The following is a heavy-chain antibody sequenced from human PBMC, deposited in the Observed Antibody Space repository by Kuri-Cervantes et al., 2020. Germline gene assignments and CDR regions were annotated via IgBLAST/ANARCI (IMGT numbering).Heavy chain of an antibody. Sequence: LSLTCAASGFTFSSYWMHWVRQAPGKGLEWVAVISYDGSNKYYADSVKGRFTISRDNSKNTLYLQMNSLRAEDTAVYYCARGLTIRGVSNYWGQGTLVTVSS. D-gene: IGHD3-10*01. J-gene: IGHJ4*02. CDR3: ARGLTIRGVSNY. CDR1: GFTFSSYW. CDR2: ISYDGSNK. V-gene: IGHV3-30-3*01.